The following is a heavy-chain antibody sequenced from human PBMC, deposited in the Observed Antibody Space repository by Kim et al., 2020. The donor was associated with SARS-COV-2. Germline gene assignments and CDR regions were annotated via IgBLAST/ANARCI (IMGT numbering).Heavy chain of an antibody. D-gene: IGHD3-10*01. CDR1: GFTFSRYG. Sequence: GGSLRLSCASSGFTFSRYGMSWVRQAPGKGLEWVSSIIDTGSIKYYADSVKGRFTISRDNTGNILYLQMSSLRAEDTAAYYCAKHERGPFYVMDVWGQGTTVTVSS. V-gene: IGHV3-23*01. J-gene: IGHJ6*02. CDR3: AKHERGPFYVMDV. CDR2: IIDTGSIK.